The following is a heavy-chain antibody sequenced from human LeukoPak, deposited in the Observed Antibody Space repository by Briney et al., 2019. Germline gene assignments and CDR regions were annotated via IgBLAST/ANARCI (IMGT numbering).Heavy chain of an antibody. CDR1: GFTFSSYW. V-gene: IGHV3-74*01. CDR3: ARSNYDSTTFYYHLDL. D-gene: IGHD2/OR15-2a*01. Sequence: GGSLRLSYAASGFTFSSYWMHWVRQALGKGPVWVSRVDVHGQGTAYADSVKGRFTISRDNAKNTLSLQMNSLSAEDTAVYYCARSNYDSTTFYYHLDLWGQGTLVTVSS. J-gene: IGHJ5*02. CDR2: VDVHGQGT.